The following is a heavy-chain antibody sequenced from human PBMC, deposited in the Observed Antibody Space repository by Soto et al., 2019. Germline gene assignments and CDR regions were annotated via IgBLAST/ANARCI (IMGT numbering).Heavy chain of an antibody. CDR3: ARVTIFEYWFDP. Sequence: PSETLSLTCAVSSYSISGGFYWACIRQPPGKGLEGIGNIYHSGSAHYNPSLKSRVTMSVDTSKNHFSLRLTSVTAADTAVYYCARVTIFEYWFDPWGQGILVTVSS. CDR1: SYSISGGFY. D-gene: IGHD3-3*01. V-gene: IGHV4-38-2*01. J-gene: IGHJ5*02. CDR2: IYHSGSA.